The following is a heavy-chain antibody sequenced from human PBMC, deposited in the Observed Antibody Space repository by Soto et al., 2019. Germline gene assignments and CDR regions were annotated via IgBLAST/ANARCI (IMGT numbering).Heavy chain of an antibody. D-gene: IGHD3-3*01. CDR2: ISPNNGHT. J-gene: IGHJ4*02. Sequence: GXSVKVSCKDSCYTFISYGISWGRQAPGQGLEWMGWISPNNGHTNYAQKLQGRVTMTADTSTSTAYMELRSLRSDDTAVYYCARDQLRFLEYYFDYWGQGTLVTVSS. CDR1: CYTFISYG. CDR3: ARDQLRFLEYYFDY. V-gene: IGHV1-18*01.